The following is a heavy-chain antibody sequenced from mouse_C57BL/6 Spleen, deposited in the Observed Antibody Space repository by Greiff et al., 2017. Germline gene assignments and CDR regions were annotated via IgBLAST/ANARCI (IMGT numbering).Heavy chain of an antibody. CDR3: ARSGGSQFAY. Sequence: QVQLQQPGAELVMPGASVKLSCKASGYTFTSYWMHWVKQRPGQGLEWIGEIDPSDSYTNYNQKFKGKSTLTVDKSSSTAYMQLSSLTSEDSAVYYCARSGGSQFAYWGQGTLVTVS. CDR1: GYTFTSYW. D-gene: IGHD3-2*02. V-gene: IGHV1-69*01. J-gene: IGHJ3*01. CDR2: IDPSDSYT.